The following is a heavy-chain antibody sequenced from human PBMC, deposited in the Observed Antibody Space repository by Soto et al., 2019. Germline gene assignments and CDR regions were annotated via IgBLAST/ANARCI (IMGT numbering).Heavy chain of an antibody. Sequence: VGTLSLSCTASGFTFSNAWVSWVRQAPGKGLEWVGRIKSMTDGGTTDYAAPVKGRFTISRDDSKNTLYLQMDSLKTEDTAVYYCTTPHDNRWYYYWGQGTLVTVSS. J-gene: IGHJ4*02. CDR2: IKSMTDGGTT. CDR3: TTPHDNRWYYY. CDR1: GFTFSNAW. D-gene: IGHD6-13*01. V-gene: IGHV3-15*01.